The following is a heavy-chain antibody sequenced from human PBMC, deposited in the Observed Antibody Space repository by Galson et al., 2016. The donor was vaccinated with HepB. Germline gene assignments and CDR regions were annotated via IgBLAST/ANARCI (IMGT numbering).Heavy chain of an antibody. CDR3: ARDQAVVRGVIRVDY. V-gene: IGHV1-18*01. CDR1: GYTFTSYG. Sequence: SVKVSCKASGYTFTSYGIRWVRQAPGQGLEWVGWISAYNGNTNYAQKLQGRVTMTTDTSTSTAYMELRSLRSDDTAVYYCARDQAVVRGVIRVDYWGQGTLVTVSS. J-gene: IGHJ4*02. CDR2: ISAYNGNT. D-gene: IGHD3-10*01.